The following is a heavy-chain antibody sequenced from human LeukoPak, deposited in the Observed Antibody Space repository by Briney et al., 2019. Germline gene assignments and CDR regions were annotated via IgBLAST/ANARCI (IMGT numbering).Heavy chain of an antibody. D-gene: IGHD2-21*01. J-gene: IGHJ6*04. Sequence: GRSLRLSCAASGFTFSSYGMNWVRKAPGKGLEWVAVIWYDGSNKYYADSVKGRFTISRDNSKNTLYLQMNSLRAEDTAVYYCARGLQVIYGMDVWGKGTTVTVSS. CDR2: IWYDGSNK. V-gene: IGHV3-33*01. CDR3: ARGLQVIYGMDV. CDR1: GFTFSSYG.